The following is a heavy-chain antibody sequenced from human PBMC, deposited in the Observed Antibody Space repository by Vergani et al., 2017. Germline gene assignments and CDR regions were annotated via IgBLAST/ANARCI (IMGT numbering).Heavy chain of an antibody. J-gene: IGHJ6*02. Sequence: QVQLVESGGGVVQPGRSLRLSCAASGFTFSSYGMHWVRRAPGKGLEWVAVISYDGSNKYYADSVKGRFTISRDNSKNTLYLQMNSLRAEDTAVYYCAKEEGDDYGDYAGMDVWGQGP. V-gene: IGHV3-30*18. CDR2: ISYDGSNK. CDR3: AKEEGDDYGDYAGMDV. CDR1: GFTFSSYG. D-gene: IGHD4-17*01.